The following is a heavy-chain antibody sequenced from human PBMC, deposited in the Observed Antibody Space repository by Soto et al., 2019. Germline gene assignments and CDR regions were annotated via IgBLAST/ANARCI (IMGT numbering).Heavy chain of an antibody. J-gene: IGHJ6*03. CDR3: ARHTTVTTDYYYYMDV. CDR2: IYSGGST. CDR1: GFTVSSNY. D-gene: IGHD4-17*01. Sequence: EVQLVESGGGLVQPGGSLRLSCAASGFTVSSNYMSWVRQAPGKGLEWVSVIYSGGSTYYADSVKGRFTISRHNSKNTLYLQMNSLRAVDTAAYYCARHTTVTTDYYYYMDVWGKGTTVTVS. V-gene: IGHV3-53*04.